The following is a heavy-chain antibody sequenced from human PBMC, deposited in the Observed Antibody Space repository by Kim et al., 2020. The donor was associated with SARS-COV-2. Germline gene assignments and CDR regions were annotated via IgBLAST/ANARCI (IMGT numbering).Heavy chain of an antibody. CDR3: ASGTGAYGVDWFDP. CDR1: GGTFSSYA. CDR2: IIPIFGTA. J-gene: IGHJ5*02. D-gene: IGHD4-17*01. V-gene: IGHV1-69*13. Sequence: SVKVSCKASGGTFSSYAISWVRQAPGQGLEWMGGIIPIFGTANYAQKFQGRVTITADESTSTAYMELSSLRSEDTAVYYCASGTGAYGVDWFDPWGQGTLVTVSS.